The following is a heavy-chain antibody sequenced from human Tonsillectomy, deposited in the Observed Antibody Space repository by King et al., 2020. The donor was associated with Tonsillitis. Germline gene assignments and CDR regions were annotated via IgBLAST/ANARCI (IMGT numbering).Heavy chain of an antibody. CDR2: VSGSGGST. Sequence: VQLVESGGGLVQPGGSLRLSCAASGFTFKNYAMSWVRQAPGKGLDWVSTVSGSGGSTYYAGSVRGRFTISRDNSNNTLYLQMNTLRAEDTAVHYCAKPTGYLHAFDIWGHGTMVTVSS. CDR1: GFTFKNYA. CDR3: AKPTGYLHAFDI. V-gene: IGHV3-23*04. D-gene: IGHD3-9*01. J-gene: IGHJ3*02.